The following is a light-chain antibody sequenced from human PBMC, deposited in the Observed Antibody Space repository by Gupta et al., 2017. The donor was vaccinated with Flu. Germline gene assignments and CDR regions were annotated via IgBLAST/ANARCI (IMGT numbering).Light chain of an antibody. CDR1: QSVSSN. V-gene: IGKV3-15*01. Sequence: EIVMTQSPATLSVSPGERATLSCRASQSVSSNLAWYQQRPGQAPRLLIYGASTRATGIPATFSGSGSGTEFTPTISSLQSEDFAVYYCQQYNNWPLTFGVGTKVEIK. CDR3: QQYNNWPLT. CDR2: GAS. J-gene: IGKJ4*01.